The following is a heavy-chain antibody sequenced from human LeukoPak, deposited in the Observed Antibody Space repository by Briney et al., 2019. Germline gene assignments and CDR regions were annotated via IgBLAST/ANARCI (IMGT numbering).Heavy chain of an antibody. D-gene: IGHD3-22*01. CDR3: ARVYYDSSGRPFDY. CDR2: ISAYNGNT. J-gene: IGHJ4*02. V-gene: IGHV1-18*01. CDR1: GYTFTSYG. Sequence: VSVKVSCKASGYTFTSYGISWVRQAPGQGLEWMGWISAYNGNTNYAQKLQGRVTMTTDTSTSTAYMELRSLRSDDTAVCYCARVYYDSSGRPFDYWGQGTLVTVSS.